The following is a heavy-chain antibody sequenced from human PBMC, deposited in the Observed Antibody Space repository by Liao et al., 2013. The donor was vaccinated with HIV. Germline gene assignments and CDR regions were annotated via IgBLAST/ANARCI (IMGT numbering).Heavy chain of an antibody. CDR1: GGSISSGSYY. CDR3: ARDAYFDWDNWFDP. Sequence: QVQLQESGPGLVKPSQTLSLTCTVSGGSISSGSYYWSWIRQPAGKGLEWIGRIYTSGSPNYNPSLKSRVTISVDTSKIQFSLKLSSVTAADTAVYYCARDAYFDWDNWFDPWGQGTLVTVSS. V-gene: IGHV4-61*02. CDR2: IYTSGSP. D-gene: IGHD3-9*01. J-gene: IGHJ5*02.